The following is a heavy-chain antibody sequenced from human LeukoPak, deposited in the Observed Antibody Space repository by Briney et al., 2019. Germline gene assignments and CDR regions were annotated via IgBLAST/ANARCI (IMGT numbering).Heavy chain of an antibody. CDR2: ISGSGGSA. D-gene: IGHD6-13*01. CDR1: GFTFSSYA. CDR3: AKGYSSHSLLFQH. J-gene: IGHJ1*01. Sequence: PGGSLRLSCAASGFTFSSYAMSWVRQAPGKGLEWVSAISGSGGSAYYADSVKGRFTISRDNSKNTLYLQLNSLRAEDTAVYYCAKGYSSHSLLFQHWGQGTLVTVSS. V-gene: IGHV3-23*01.